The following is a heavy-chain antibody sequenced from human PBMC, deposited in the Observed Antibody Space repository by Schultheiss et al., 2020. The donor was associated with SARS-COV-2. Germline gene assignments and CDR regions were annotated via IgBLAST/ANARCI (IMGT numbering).Heavy chain of an antibody. Sequence: SETLSLTYTVSGGSISSYYWSWIRQPPGKGLEWIGYIYYSGSTYYNPSLKSRVTISVDTSKNQFSLKLSSVTAADTAVYYCARDLSRQYASWGQGTLVTVSS. CDR2: IYYSGST. D-gene: IGHD2-8*01. J-gene: IGHJ4*02. CDR3: ARDLSRQYAS. V-gene: IGHV4-59*12. CDR1: GGSISSYY.